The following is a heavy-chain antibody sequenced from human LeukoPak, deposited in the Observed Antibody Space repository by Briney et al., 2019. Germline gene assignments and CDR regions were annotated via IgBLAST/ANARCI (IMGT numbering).Heavy chain of an antibody. D-gene: IGHD4-17*01. V-gene: IGHV3-21*01. Sequence: GGSLRLSCAASGFTFSSYWMSWVRQAPGKGLEWVSSISSSSSYIYYADSVKGRFTISRDNAKNSLYLQMNSLRAEDTAVYYCARDDPMGYGDYLYYYYGMDVWGQGTTVTVSS. CDR1: GFTFSSYW. J-gene: IGHJ6*02. CDR2: ISSSSSYI. CDR3: ARDDPMGYGDYLYYYYGMDV.